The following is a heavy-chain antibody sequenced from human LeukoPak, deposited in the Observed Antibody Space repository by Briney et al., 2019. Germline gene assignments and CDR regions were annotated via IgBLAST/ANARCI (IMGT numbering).Heavy chain of an antibody. J-gene: IGHJ4*02. Sequence: GGSLRLSCAASGFTFSSYWMSWVRQAPGKGLEGVANIKQDGSEKYYVDSVKGRFTISRDNAKNALYLQMNSLRAEDTAVYYCARQNRYGDYGDYWGQGTLVTVSS. CDR1: GFTFSSYW. V-gene: IGHV3-7*01. CDR3: ARQNRYGDYGDY. D-gene: IGHD4-17*01. CDR2: IKQDGSEK.